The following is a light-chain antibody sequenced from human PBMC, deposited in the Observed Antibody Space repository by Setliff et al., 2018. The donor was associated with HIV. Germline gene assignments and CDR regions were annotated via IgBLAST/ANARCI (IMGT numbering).Light chain of an antibody. V-gene: IGLV2-14*03. CDR2: DVT. CDR3: YSYTAGTSYV. Sequence: QSVLTQPASASGSPGQSITISCTGTSSDIGAYNYVSWYQQYPGKAPKLVIYDVTIRPSGVSNRFSGSKSGNTASLTISGLRAEDEGDYYCYSYTAGTSYVFGGGTKVTVL. J-gene: IGLJ1*01. CDR1: SSDIGAYNY.